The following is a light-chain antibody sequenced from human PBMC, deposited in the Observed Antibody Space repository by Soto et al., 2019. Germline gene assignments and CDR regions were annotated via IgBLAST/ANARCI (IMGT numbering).Light chain of an antibody. CDR3: QQRSNWPKT. Sequence: EIGLTQSPATLSLSPGERATLSCRASQSVSSYLAWYQQKPGQAPRLLIYDASNRATGIPARFSGSGSGTDFTLTISSLEPEDFAVYYGQQRSNWPKTFGQGTKVEIK. CDR1: QSVSSY. V-gene: IGKV3-11*01. J-gene: IGKJ1*01. CDR2: DAS.